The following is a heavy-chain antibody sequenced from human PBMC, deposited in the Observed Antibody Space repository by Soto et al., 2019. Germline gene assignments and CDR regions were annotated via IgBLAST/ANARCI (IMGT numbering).Heavy chain of an antibody. J-gene: IGHJ4*02. D-gene: IGHD6-13*01. CDR1: GGSLSSYY. CDR3: ARHFSSSSFCFDY. Sequence: PSETLSLTCTVSGGSLSSYYWSWIRQPPGKGLEWIGYIYYSGSTNYNPSLKSRVTISVDTSKNQFSLKLSSVTAADTAVYYCARHFSSSSFCFDYWGQGTLVTVSS. CDR2: IYYSGST. V-gene: IGHV4-59*08.